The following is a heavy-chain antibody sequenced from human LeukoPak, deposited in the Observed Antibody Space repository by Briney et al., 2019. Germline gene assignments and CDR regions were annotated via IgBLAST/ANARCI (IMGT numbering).Heavy chain of an antibody. D-gene: IGHD5-12*01. CDR1: GFTFSDYY. V-gene: IGHV3-11*01. CDR2: ISSTDTT. Sequence: GGSLRLSCAASGFTFSDYYMTWIRQAPGKGLEWVSYISSTDTTYYADSVKGRLTVSRDNAKNSLFLQMHSLRAEDTAVYYCARGIRGSDPDYWGQGTLLTVSS. CDR3: ARGIRGSDPDY. J-gene: IGHJ4*02.